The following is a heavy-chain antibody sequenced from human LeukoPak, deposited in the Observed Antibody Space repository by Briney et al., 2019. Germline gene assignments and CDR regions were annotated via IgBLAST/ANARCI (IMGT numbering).Heavy chain of an antibody. CDR2: ISYDGSDE. Sequence: GGSLRLSCAASGFTFSSYAMHWVRQAPGKGLEWVAIISYDGSDEYYVDSVKGRFTISRDNSKNTLNLQMNSLRAEDTAVYYCARAPPQIHYYGMDVWGQGTTVTVSS. V-gene: IGHV3-30-3*01. J-gene: IGHJ6*02. CDR3: ARAPPQIHYYGMDV. CDR1: GFTFSSYA.